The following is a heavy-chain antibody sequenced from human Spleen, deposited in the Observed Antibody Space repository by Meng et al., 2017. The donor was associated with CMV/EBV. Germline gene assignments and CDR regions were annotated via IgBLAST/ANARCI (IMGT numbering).Heavy chain of an antibody. CDR2: INPNSGGT. J-gene: IGHJ5*02. CDR1: GYRVTRYY. Sequence: SGYRVTRYYTPWVRQAPGKGLEWMGWINPNSGGTNYAQKFQGSVTMTRDTSISTAYMELSRLRSDGTAVYYWARRGKNYDFWMRFDPWGQGTLVTVSS. V-gene: IGHV1-2*02. CDR3: ARRGKNYDFWMRFDP. D-gene: IGHD3-3*01.